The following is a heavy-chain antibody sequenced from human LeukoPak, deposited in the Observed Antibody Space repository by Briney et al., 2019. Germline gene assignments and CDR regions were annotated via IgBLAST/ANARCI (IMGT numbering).Heavy chain of an antibody. V-gene: IGHV3-7*01. D-gene: IGHD3-22*01. Sequence: AGGSLRLSCAASGFTFSSYWMSWVRQAPGKGLEWVANIKQDGSEKYYVDSVKGRFTISRDNAKNSLYLQMNSLRAEDTAVYYCAREAPTYYYDSSGYFQTPDAFDIWGQGTMVTVSS. CDR3: AREAPTYYYDSSGYFQTPDAFDI. J-gene: IGHJ3*02. CDR1: GFTFSSYW. CDR2: IKQDGSEK.